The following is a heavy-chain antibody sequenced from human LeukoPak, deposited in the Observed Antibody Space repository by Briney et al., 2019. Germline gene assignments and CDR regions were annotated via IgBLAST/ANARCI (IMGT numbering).Heavy chain of an antibody. CDR1: GYKFADFY. V-gene: IGHV1-2*06. J-gene: IGHJ6*03. CDR3: ARANYDSSGYFGWGSDYYYYYMDV. CDR2: ISPKSGGA. Sequence: ASVKVSCKASGYKFADFYIHWVLQVPGQGLEWMGRISPKSGGANYAQKVYDRVTLTRDTSLNTVYLEVSSLRSDDSAIYFCARANYDSSGYFGWGSDYYYYYMDVWGKGTTVTVSS. D-gene: IGHD3-22*01.